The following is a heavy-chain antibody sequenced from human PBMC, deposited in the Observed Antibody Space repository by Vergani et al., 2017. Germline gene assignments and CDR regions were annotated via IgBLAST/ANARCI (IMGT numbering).Heavy chain of an antibody. CDR2: IIPILGTA. J-gene: IGHJ3*02. V-gene: IGHV1-69*11. CDR1: GGTFSSYA. Sequence: QVQLVQSGAEVKKPGSSVKVSCKASGGTFSSYAISWVRQAPGQGLEWMGRIIPILGTANYAQKFQGRVTITADEPTSTAYMELSSLRSEDTAVYYCATLTQGVVPAAHDAFDIWGQGTMVTVSS. D-gene: IGHD2-2*01. CDR3: ATLTQGVVPAAHDAFDI.